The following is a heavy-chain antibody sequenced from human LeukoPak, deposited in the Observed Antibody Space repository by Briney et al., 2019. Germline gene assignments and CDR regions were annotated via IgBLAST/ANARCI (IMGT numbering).Heavy chain of an antibody. V-gene: IGHV3-48*01. D-gene: IGHD5-12*01. CDR3: ARDRGPLDY. J-gene: IGHJ4*02. CDR2: ISSSSSTI. CDR1: GFTFSSYS. Sequence: GGSLRLSCAASGFTFSSYSMNWVRQAPGTRLEWVSYISSSSSTIYYADSLKGRFTISRDNAKNSLYLQMNSLTAEDTAVYYCARDRGPLDYWGQGTLVTVSS.